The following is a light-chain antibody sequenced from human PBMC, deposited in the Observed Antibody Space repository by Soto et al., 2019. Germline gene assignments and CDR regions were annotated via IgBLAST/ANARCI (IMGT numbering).Light chain of an antibody. J-gene: IGLJ2*01. V-gene: IGLV2-14*01. Sequence: QCGLTQPASVSGAPGQSITIPSTGTISDIGGYNFISWYQHHPGKAPKLVIYDVNNRPSGISYRFSGSKSGNTASLTISGLQAEDEADYYCASYTRTTTLGFGGGTKVTVL. CDR3: ASYTRTTTLG. CDR2: DVN. CDR1: ISDIGGYNF.